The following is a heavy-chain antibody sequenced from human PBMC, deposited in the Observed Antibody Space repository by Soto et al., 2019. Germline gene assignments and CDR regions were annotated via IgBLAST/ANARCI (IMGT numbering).Heavy chain of an antibody. CDR3: ARGAKLFDP. J-gene: IGHJ5*02. Sequence: NPSETLSLTCTVSGGSISSYYWSWIRQPPGKGLEWIGYIYYSGSTNYNPSLKSRVTISVDTSKNQFSLKLSSVTAADTAVYYCARGAKLFDPWGQGTMVTVS. CDR2: IYYSGST. CDR1: GGSISSYY. V-gene: IGHV4-59*01.